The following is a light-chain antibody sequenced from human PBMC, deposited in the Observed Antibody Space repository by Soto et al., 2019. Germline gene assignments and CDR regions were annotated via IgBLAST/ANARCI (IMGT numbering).Light chain of an antibody. Sequence: QSALTQPASVSGSPGQSITMSCTGTSSDVGTCNYVSWYQQHPGKAPKLMIYEVSNRPSGVSNRFSGSKSGNTASLTISGLQAEDEADYHCSSYTTSSTYVFGTGTKVTVL. J-gene: IGLJ1*01. CDR3: SSYTTSSTYV. V-gene: IGLV2-14*01. CDR1: SSDVGTCNY. CDR2: EVS.